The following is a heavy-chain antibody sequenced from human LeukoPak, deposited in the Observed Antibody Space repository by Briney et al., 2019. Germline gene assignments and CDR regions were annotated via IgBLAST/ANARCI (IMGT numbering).Heavy chain of an antibody. J-gene: IGHJ4*02. Sequence: GGSLRLSCAASGFSFSNYNMNWVRQGPGKGLEWISYVTTSSSAIYYADSVKGRFTISRDNAKNSLYLQMNSLRADDTAVYYCARSGSHDYWGQGTLVTVSS. CDR3: ARSGSHDY. CDR2: VTTSSSAI. D-gene: IGHD1-26*01. CDR1: GFSFSNYN. V-gene: IGHV3-48*04.